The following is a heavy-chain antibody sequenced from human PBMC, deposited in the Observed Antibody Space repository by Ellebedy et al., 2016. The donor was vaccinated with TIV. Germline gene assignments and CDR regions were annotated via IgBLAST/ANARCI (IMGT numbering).Heavy chain of an antibody. CDR2: ISDAGINT. V-gene: IGHV3-23*01. J-gene: IGHJ6*03. CDR3: AKDPYSSGWFENYMDV. Sequence: GESLKISXAASGFTFSTYAMSWVRQAPGKGLQWVSGISDAGINTYYADSVKGRFTLSRDNSNNTLYLQMNNLRADDTGVYYCAKDPYSSGWFENYMDVWGKGTTVTVSS. CDR1: GFTFSTYA. D-gene: IGHD6-19*01.